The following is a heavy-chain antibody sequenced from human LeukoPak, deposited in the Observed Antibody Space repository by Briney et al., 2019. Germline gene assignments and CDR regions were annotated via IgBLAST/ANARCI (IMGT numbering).Heavy chain of an antibody. D-gene: IGHD3-10*01. Sequence: SETLSLTCTVAGGSISSYYWSWIRQPPGKGLEWSGSIYYSGSTYYNPSLKSRVTISVDTSKNQFSLKLSSVTAADTAVYYCARPRSVNTYYYGSGSTNWFDPWGQGTLVTVSS. CDR2: IYYSGST. CDR3: ARPRSVNTYYYGSGSTNWFDP. CDR1: GGSISSYY. J-gene: IGHJ5*02. V-gene: IGHV4-59*05.